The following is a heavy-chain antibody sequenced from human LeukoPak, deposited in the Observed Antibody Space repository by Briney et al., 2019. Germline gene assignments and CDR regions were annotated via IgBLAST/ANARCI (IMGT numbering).Heavy chain of an antibody. J-gene: IGHJ4*02. CDR1: GGSISSSSYY. V-gene: IGHV4-39*01. CDR2: IYYSGST. D-gene: IGHD3-3*01. CDR3: ARQTRWDYDCDY. Sequence: SETLSLTCTVSGGSISSSSYYWGWIRQPPGKGLEWIGSIYYSGSTYYNPSLKSRVTISVDTSKNQFSLKLSSVTAANTAVYFCARQTRWDYDCDYWGQGTLVTVSS.